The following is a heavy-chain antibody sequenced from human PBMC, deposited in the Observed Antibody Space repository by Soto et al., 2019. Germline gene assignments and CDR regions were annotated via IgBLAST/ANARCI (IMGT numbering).Heavy chain of an antibody. V-gene: IGHV3-23*01. Sequence: GGSLRLSCAASGFTFSNYAMTWVRQAPGKGLEWVSSISGSGGRTYYADSVKGRFTISRDNSKNTLYLQMNSLRVEDTAVYYCASLAIFYQRAAIFDYCGQGTLVTVSS. D-gene: IGHD3-9*01. CDR1: GFTFSNYA. J-gene: IGHJ4*02. CDR2: ISGSGGRT. CDR3: ASLAIFYQRAAIFDY.